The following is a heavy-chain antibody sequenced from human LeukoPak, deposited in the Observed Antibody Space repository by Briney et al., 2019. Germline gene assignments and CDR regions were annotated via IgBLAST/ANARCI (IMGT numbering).Heavy chain of an antibody. J-gene: IGHJ5*02. Sequence: ASVKVSCKASGYTFTSYAMHWVRQAPGQRLEWMGWINAGNGNTKYSQKFQGRVTITRDTSASTAYMELSSLRSEDTAVYYCARDSCDREKPIRYGPGSYCPNWFDPWGQGTLVTVSS. V-gene: IGHV1-3*01. CDR1: GYTFTSYA. CDR2: INAGNGNT. CDR3: ARDSCDREKPIRYGPGSYCPNWFDP. D-gene: IGHD3-10*01.